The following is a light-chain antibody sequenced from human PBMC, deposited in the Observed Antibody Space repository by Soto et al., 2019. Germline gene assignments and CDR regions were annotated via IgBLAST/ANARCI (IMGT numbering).Light chain of an antibody. CDR3: QQYLVTPWT. V-gene: IGKV3-20*01. CDR2: GAS. J-gene: IGKJ1*01. Sequence: EIGLTQSPCTLSLSPGERATLSWGASQSVTGNYLAWYQQKHGQAPRLLIHGASNRATGIPDRFSGSGYGTDFNLTIGRLETEDFAVYYCQQYLVTPWTFGQGTKVDIK. CDR1: QSVTGNY.